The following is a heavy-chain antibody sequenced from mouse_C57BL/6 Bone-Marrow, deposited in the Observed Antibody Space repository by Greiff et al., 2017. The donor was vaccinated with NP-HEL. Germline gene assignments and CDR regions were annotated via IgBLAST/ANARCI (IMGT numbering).Heavy chain of an antibody. J-gene: IGHJ2*01. D-gene: IGHD2-4*01. Sequence: VQLQQPGAELVKPGASVKMSCKASGYTFTSYWITWVKQRPGQGLEWIGDIYPGSGSTNYNEKFKSKATLTVDTSSSTAYMQLSSLTSEDSAVYYCAGPYDYYPFFDYWGQGTTLTVSS. CDR2: IYPGSGST. V-gene: IGHV1-55*01. CDR1: GYTFTSYW. CDR3: AGPYDYYPFFDY.